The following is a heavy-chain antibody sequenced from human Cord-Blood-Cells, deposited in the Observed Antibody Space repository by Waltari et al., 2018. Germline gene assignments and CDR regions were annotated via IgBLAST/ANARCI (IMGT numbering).Heavy chain of an antibody. J-gene: IGHJ4*02. CDR1: GYTFTSYY. Sequence: QVQLVQSGAEVKKPGASVKVSCKASGYTFTSYYMHWVRQAPGQGLEWMGIINPSGGSTSYAQKFQGRVTMTRDTSTSTVYMELSSLRSEDTAVYYCARVMDYYDSSGYSSLDYWGQGTLVTVSS. V-gene: IGHV1-46*01. CDR2: INPSGGST. CDR3: ARVMDYYDSSGYSSLDY. D-gene: IGHD3-22*01.